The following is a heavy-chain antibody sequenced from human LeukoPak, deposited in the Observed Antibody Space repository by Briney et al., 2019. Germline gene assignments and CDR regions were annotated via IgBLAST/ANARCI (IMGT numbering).Heavy chain of an antibody. D-gene: IGHD1-26*01. CDR2: IYYSGST. J-gene: IGHJ4*02. CDR3: AREFVSDGEPSEYYFDY. CDR1: GGSISSGGYY. V-gene: IGHV4-31*03. Sequence: PSQTLSLTCTVSGGSISSGGYYWSWLRQHPGKGLEWIGYIYYSGSTYYNPSLKSRVTISVDTSKNQFSLKLSSVTAADTAVYYCAREFVSDGEPSEYYFDYWGQGTLVTVSS.